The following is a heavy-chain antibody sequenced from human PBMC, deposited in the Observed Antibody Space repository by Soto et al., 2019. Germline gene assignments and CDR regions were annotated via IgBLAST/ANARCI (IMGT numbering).Heavy chain of an antibody. J-gene: IGHJ6*03. CDR3: ARSKDDFWSGNHYYMDV. Sequence: SETLSLTCTFSGGSISSGGYYWSWIRQHPGKGLEWIGYIYYSGSTYYNPSLKSRVTISVDTSKNQFSLKLSSVTAADTAVYYCARSKDDFWSGNHYYMDVWGKGTTVTVSS. CDR2: IYYSGST. V-gene: IGHV4-31*03. D-gene: IGHD3-3*01. CDR1: GGSISSGGYY.